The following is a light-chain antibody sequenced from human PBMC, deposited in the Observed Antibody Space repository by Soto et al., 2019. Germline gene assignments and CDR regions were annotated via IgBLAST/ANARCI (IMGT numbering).Light chain of an antibody. CDR2: DAS. CDR1: QRISSY. V-gene: IGKV1-39*01. J-gene: IGKJ1*01. CDR3: QQSYTTPGT. Sequence: DIQMTQSPSSLSASVGDRVTITCRASQRISSYLNWYQQKPGKAPKLLIYDASSLQSGVPSRFSGSASETDFTLTISTLQPEDFATYYCQQSYTTPGTFGQGTKVEIK.